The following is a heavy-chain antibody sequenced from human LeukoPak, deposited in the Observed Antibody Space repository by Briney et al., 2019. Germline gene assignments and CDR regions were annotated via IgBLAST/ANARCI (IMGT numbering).Heavy chain of an antibody. CDR2: INHSGST. CDR1: GGSYSGYY. D-gene: IGHD3-10*01. J-gene: IGHJ5*02. CDR3: ARRVTMVREPATSRWFDP. Sequence: SETLSLTCAVYGGSYSGYYWSWIRQPPGKGLEWIGEINHSGSTNYNPSLKSRVTISVDTSKNQFSLKLSSVTAADTAVYYCARRVTMVREPATSRWFDPWGQGTLVTVSS. V-gene: IGHV4-34*01.